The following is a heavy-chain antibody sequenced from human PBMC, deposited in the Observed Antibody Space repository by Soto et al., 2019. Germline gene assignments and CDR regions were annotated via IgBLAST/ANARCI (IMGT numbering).Heavy chain of an antibody. D-gene: IGHD1-1*01. V-gene: IGHV3-23*01. CDR2: IAASVSVT. J-gene: IGHJ4*02. CDR3: AKFGRGLEIALLGGDF. Sequence: GGSLRLSCATSGFVFSSYAMSWVRQAPGKGLEWVSAIAASVSVTYYADTVKGRFTISRDNAKNTLYLQMNSLRVEDTAVYYCAKFGRGLEIALLGGDFWGQGTLVTVSS. CDR1: GFVFSSYA.